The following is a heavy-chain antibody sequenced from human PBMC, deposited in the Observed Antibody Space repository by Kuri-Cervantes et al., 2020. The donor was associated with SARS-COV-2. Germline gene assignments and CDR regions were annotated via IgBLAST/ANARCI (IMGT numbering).Heavy chain of an antibody. V-gene: IGHV3-23*01. CDR1: GLTFSSYA. D-gene: IGHD5-24*01. CDR3: ARDRAGDGYNPGY. CDR2: ISGSGGGT. Sequence: GGSLRLSCAASGLTFSSYAMSWVRQAPGKGLEWVSAISGSGGGTYYADSVKGRFTISRDNSKNTVNLEMSGLRVEDTAIYYCARDRAGDGYNPGYWGQGTLVTVSS. J-gene: IGHJ4*02.